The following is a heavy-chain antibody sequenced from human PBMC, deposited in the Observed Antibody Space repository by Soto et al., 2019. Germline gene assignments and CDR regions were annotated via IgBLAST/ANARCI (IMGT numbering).Heavy chain of an antibody. CDR1: FISGP. D-gene: IGHD1-7*01. J-gene: IGHJ4*02. V-gene: IGHV3-23*01. CDR2: ISGSGGST. CDR3: AKRGSITGTKWFDY. Sequence: FISGPRSSENQAPGKGLEWVSAISGSGGSTYYADSVKGRFIISRDNSKNTLYLQMNSLRAEDTAVYYCAKRGSITGTKWFDYWGQGTLVTVSS.